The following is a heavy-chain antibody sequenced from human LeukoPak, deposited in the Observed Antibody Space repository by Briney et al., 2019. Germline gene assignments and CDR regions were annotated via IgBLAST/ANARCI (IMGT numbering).Heavy chain of an antibody. J-gene: IGHJ4*02. CDR3: AGERWDYDSSGYYTDY. CDR2: IYHSGST. D-gene: IGHD3-22*01. Sequence: SETLSLTCTVSGYSISSGYYWGWTRQPPGKGLEWIGSIYHSGSTYYNPSLKSRVTISVDTSKNQFSLKLSSVTAADTAVYYCAGERWDYDSSGYYTDYWGQGTLVTVSS. V-gene: IGHV4-38-2*02. CDR1: GYSISSGYY.